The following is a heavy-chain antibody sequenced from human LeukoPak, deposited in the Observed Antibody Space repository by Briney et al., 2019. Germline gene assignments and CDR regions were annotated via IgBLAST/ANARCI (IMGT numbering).Heavy chain of an antibody. CDR2: ISSSGSPI. J-gene: IGHJ4*02. D-gene: IGHD3/OR15-3a*01. CDR1: GFIFSDYY. Sequence: GGSLRLSCGASGFIFSDYYMSWIRQAPGKGLEWVSYISSSGSPIYYADPVKGRFTISRDNSKNTLYLQMNSLRAEDTAVYYCARDSGFSGTQRGEYWGQGTLVTVPS. CDR3: ARDSGFSGTQRGEY. V-gene: IGHV3-11*04.